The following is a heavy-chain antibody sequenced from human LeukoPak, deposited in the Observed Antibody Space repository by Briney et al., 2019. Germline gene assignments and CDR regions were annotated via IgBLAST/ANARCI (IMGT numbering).Heavy chain of an antibody. V-gene: IGHV3-30*03. Sequence: PGGSLRLSCAASGFTFSSYGMHWVRQAPGKGLEWVAVISYDGSNKYYADSVKGRFTISRDNSKNTLYLQMNSLRAEDTAVYYCAREGTWLRPEIYYYYYYMDVWGKGTTVTISS. D-gene: IGHD5-12*01. CDR2: ISYDGSNK. CDR1: GFTFSSYG. CDR3: AREGTWLRPEIYYYYYYMDV. J-gene: IGHJ6*03.